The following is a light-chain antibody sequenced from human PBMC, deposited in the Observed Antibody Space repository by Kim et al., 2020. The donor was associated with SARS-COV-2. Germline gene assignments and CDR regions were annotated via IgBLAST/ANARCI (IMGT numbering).Light chain of an antibody. CDR1: GSVSSN. CDR3: QQCNNWPRT. CDR2: AAS. Sequence: VSPGERATLSCRASGSVSSNWAWYQHKPGQAPRLLIFAASTRAAGVPARFSGSGSGTEVTLTISSLQSEDFAVYYCQQCNNWPRTFGQGTKVDIK. J-gene: IGKJ1*01. V-gene: IGKV3-15*01.